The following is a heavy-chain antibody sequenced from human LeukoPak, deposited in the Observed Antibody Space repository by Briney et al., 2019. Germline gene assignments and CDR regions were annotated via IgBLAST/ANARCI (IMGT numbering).Heavy chain of an antibody. D-gene: IGHD1-1*01. CDR2: MNPNSGNT. J-gene: IGHJ5*02. Sequence: ASVKVSCKASGYTFTSYDNNWVRHATGQGLEWMGCMNPNSGNTGYAQTFQVRVTMTRNTSISTAYMELSSLRSEDTAVYYCARGAKLRNWFDPWGQGTLVTVSS. CDR3: ARGAKLRNWFDP. V-gene: IGHV1-8*01. CDR1: GYTFTSYD.